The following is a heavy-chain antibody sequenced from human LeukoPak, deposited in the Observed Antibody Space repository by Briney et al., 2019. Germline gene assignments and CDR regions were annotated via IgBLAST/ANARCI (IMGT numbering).Heavy chain of an antibody. CDR2: IYYSGNH. Sequence: SETLSLTCTVPGGSFRSYYWTWLRQTPGKGVEWVGHIYYSGNHTYNPSLKSRFTISVDPSKNQVALKVRSVTTEDTAVYYCASQRGYAYGFDSWGQGTRVTVSP. CDR3: ASQRGYAYGFDS. D-gene: IGHD5-18*01. J-gene: IGHJ4*02. CDR1: GGSFRSYY. V-gene: IGHV4-59*08.